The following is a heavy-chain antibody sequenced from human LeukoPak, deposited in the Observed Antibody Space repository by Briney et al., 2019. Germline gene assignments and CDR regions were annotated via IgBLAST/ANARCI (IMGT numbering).Heavy chain of an antibody. J-gene: IGHJ6*03. CDR2: MNPKSGAK. V-gene: IGHV1-2*02. CDR1: GYRFTGYY. CDR3: ARGSDYDDYFYMDF. Sequence: ASVKVSCKTSGYRFTGYYLHWVRQAPGQGLEWMGWMNPKSGAKDYARKVQGRVTMTRDTSISTAYMELTRLRSDDTAVYFCARGSDYDDYFYMDFWGKGTTVTVSS.